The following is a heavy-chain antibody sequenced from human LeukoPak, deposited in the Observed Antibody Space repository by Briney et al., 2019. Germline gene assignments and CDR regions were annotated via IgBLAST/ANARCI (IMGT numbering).Heavy chain of an antibody. CDR1: GGSFSGYY. D-gene: IGHD1-14*01. CDR2: IYYSGST. J-gene: IGHJ5*02. CDR3: ARGAVPEPASWFDP. V-gene: IGHV4-34*01. Sequence: SETLSLTCAVYGGSFSGYYWSWIRQPPGKGLEWIGYIYYSGSTYYNPSLKSRVTISVDTSKNQFSLKLSSVTAADTAVYYCARGAVPEPASWFDPWGQGTLVTVSS.